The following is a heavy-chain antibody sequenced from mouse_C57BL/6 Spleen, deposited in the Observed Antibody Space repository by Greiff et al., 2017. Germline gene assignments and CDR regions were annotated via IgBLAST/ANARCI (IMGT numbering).Heavy chain of an antibody. Sequence: EVKLVESGGGLVKPGGSLKLSCAASGFTFSSYAMSWVRQTPEKRLEWVATISDGGSYTYYPDNVKGRFTISRDNAKNNLYLQMSHLKSEDTAMYYCARGGTYSNYFDYWGQGTTLTVSS. J-gene: IGHJ2*01. D-gene: IGHD2-5*01. CDR3: ARGGTYSNYFDY. CDR1: GFTFSSYA. CDR2: ISDGGSYT. V-gene: IGHV5-4*03.